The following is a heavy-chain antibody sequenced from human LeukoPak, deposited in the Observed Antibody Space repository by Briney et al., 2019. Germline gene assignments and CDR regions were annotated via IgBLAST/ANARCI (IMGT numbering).Heavy chain of an antibody. D-gene: IGHD2-2*01. CDR2: ISAYNGNT. Sequence: GSSVKVSCKASGYTFTSYGISWVRQAPGQGLEWMGWISAYNGNTNYAQKLQGRVTMTTDTSTSTAYLELRSLRSDDTAVYYCARVPQDIVVVPAALGIEYWGQGTLVTVSS. V-gene: IGHV1-18*01. CDR3: ARVPQDIVVVPAALGIEY. CDR1: GYTFTSYG. J-gene: IGHJ4*02.